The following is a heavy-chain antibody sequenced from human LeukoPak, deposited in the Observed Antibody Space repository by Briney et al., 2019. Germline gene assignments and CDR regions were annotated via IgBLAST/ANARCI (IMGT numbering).Heavy chain of an antibody. CDR2: IGSSGSTR. V-gene: IGHV3-48*03. J-gene: IGHJ4*02. Sequence: GGSLRLSCAASGFTFSNYEVNWVRQAPGKGLEWVSYIGSSGSTRYYADSVKGRFTISRDNAKNSLYLQMNSLRAEDTAVYYCARAGGTGVIGFDYWGQGTLVSVSS. CDR3: ARAGGTGVIGFDY. D-gene: IGHD3-10*01. CDR1: GFTFSNYE.